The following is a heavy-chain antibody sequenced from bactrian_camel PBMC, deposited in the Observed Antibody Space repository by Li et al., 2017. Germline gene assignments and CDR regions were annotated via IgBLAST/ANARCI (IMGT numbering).Heavy chain of an antibody. CDR1: QFTFSSSRSC. J-gene: IGHJ4*01. CDR2: IDSDGK. V-gene: IGHV3S55*01. Sequence: HVQLVESGGGLVQAGGSLKLSCVASQFTFSSSRSCMGWFRQAPGKDREGVAHIDSDGKWYAESLKGRSTISTDDANNTLDLQMDNLKPEDTAMYQCMAERFGGLNVFMEYGGSWRGRGTQVTVS. D-gene: IGHD6*01. CDR3: MAERFGGLNVFMEYGGSW.